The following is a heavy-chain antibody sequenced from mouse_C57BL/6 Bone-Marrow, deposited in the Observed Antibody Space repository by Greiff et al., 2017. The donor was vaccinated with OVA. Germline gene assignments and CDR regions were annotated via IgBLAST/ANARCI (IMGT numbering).Heavy chain of an antibody. J-gene: IGHJ3*01. Sequence: VQLQQPGAELVKPGASVKLSCKASGYTFTSYWMHWVKQRPGQGLEWIGMIHPNSGSTNYNEKFKSKATLTVDKSSSTAYMQISSLTSEDSAVYYCARRRNEFAYWGQGTLVTVSA. CDR1: GYTFTSYW. CDR3: ARRRNEFAY. CDR2: IHPNSGST. V-gene: IGHV1-64*01.